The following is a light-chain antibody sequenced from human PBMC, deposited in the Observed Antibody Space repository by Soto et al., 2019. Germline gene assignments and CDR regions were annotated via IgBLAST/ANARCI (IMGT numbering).Light chain of an antibody. CDR2: DAS. J-gene: IGKJ1*01. CDR3: QQYGSAPRT. V-gene: IGKV3-20*01. Sequence: EIVLTQSPGTLSLSPGERAILSCRASQSVSSDSLAWYRQKPGQAPRLLVYDASSRATGIPDRFRGSGSGTDFTLTISRLEPEDFAVYYCQQYGSAPRTFGQWTKVEIK. CDR1: QSVSSDS.